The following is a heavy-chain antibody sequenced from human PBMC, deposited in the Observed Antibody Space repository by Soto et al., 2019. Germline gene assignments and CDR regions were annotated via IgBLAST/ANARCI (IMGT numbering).Heavy chain of an antibody. CDR1: GYTFNTYY. V-gene: IGHV1-46*02. J-gene: IGHJ6*02. CDR3: ATDGSLFNGAYYYAMDV. D-gene: IGHD2-21*01. Sequence: ASVKVSCKASGYTFNTYYMHWVRQAPGQGLEWMGIINPRVGTTDYAQRFQGRVTMTRDTSTSTVYMELRGLRSEDTAVYYCATDGSLFNGAYYYAMDVWGRGTTVTVSS. CDR2: INPRVGTT.